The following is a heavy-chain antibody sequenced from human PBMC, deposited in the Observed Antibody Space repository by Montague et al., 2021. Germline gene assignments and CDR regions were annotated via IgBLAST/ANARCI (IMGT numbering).Heavy chain of an antibody. CDR2: MFYGGAT. D-gene: IGHD3-10*01. J-gene: IGHJ5*02. Sequence: SETLSLTCTVSSGSIFHAHWSWVRQPPGKGLEWLGSMFYGGATSNNPSLKSRVTMSIDTSTNQFSLMLSFVTAADTAVYYCAKQDYFVSGTSYKGFDPWGQGILVTVPS. CDR3: AKQDYFVSGTSYKGFDP. V-gene: IGHV4-59*08. CDR1: SGSIFHAH.